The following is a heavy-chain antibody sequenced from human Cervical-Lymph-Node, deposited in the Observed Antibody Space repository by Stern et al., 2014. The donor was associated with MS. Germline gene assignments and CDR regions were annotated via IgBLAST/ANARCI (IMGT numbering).Heavy chain of an antibody. V-gene: IGHV4-59*01. D-gene: IGHD6-13*01. CDR3: ARGYSSSWFGKNWFDP. CDR2: IYHSGGT. Sequence: QVQLQESGPGLVKPSETLSLTCTVSGGSISSYYWSWIRQPPGREMEWIGYIYHSGGTNYNPSVKSRGTISLDMSKNQISLKLRSVTAADTAVYYCARGYSSSWFGKNWFDPWGQGTLVIVSS. CDR1: GGSISSYY. J-gene: IGHJ5*02.